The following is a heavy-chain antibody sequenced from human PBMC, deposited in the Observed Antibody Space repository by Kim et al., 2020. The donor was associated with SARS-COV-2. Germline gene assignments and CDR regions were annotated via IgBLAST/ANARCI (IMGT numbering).Heavy chain of an antibody. J-gene: IGHJ3*02. V-gene: IGHV3-48*03. CDR3: ARDRYYDSSGYYPTDAFDI. D-gene: IGHD3-22*01. CDR2: ISSSGSTI. Sequence: GGSLRLSCAASGFTFSSYEMNWVRQAPGKGLEWVSYISSSGSTIYYADSVKGRFTISRDNAKNSLYLQMNSLRAEDTAVYYCARDRYYDSSGYYPTDAFDIWGQGTMVTVSS. CDR1: GFTFSSYE.